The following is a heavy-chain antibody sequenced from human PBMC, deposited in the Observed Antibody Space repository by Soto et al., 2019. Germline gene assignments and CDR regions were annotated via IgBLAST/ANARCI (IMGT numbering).Heavy chain of an antibody. Sequence: SVSNAWMNWVRQAPGKGLELVGRIKSKTDGGTTDYAAPVKGRFTISRDDSKNTLYLQMNSLKTEDTAVYYCTRYYYDSSGYDWGQGTLVTVSS. CDR1: SVSNAW. CDR3: TRYYYDSSGYD. D-gene: IGHD3-22*01. J-gene: IGHJ4*02. CDR2: IKSKTDGGTT. V-gene: IGHV3-15*07.